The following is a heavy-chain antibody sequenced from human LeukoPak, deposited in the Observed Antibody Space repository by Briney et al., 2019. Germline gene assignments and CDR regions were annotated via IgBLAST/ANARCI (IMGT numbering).Heavy chain of an antibody. CDR1: GFTFSSYA. D-gene: IGHD6-6*01. CDR3: ARHRSSWLIDY. V-gene: IGHV3-30-3*01. Sequence: GGSLRLSCAASGFTFSSYAMHWVRQAPGKGLEWVAVISYDGSNKYYADSVKGRFTISRDNSKNTLYLQVNSLRAEDTAVYYCARHRSSWLIDYWGQGTLVTVSS. J-gene: IGHJ4*02. CDR2: ISYDGSNK.